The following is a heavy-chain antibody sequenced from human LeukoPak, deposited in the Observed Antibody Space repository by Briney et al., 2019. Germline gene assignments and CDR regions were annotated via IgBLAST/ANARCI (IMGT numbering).Heavy chain of an antibody. D-gene: IGHD4-23*01. CDR1: GFTFSDYY. V-gene: IGHV3-11*04. CDR2: ISSSGSTI. CDR3: ARAPPYGGNSVVDY. J-gene: IGHJ4*02. Sequence: GGSLRLSCAASGFTFSDYYMSWIRQAPGKGLEGVSYISSSGSTIYYADSVKGRFTISRDNAKNSLYLQMNSLRAGDTAVYYCARAPPYGGNSVVDYWGQGTLVTVSS.